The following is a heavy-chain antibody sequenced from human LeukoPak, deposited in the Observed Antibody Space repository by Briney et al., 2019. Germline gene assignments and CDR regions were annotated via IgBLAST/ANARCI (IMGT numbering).Heavy chain of an antibody. V-gene: IGHV4-30-4*01. D-gene: IGHD3-22*01. CDR2: MYYSGST. J-gene: IGHJ5*02. CDR3: ARPYYYDSRIDP. Sequence: SQTLSLTCTVSGGSISTGDYYWSWIRQPPGKGLEWIAYMYYSGSTYYNPSLKSRVTMSADTSKNQLSLKLSSVTAADTAVYYCARPYYYDSRIDPWGQGILVTVSS. CDR1: GGSISTGDYY.